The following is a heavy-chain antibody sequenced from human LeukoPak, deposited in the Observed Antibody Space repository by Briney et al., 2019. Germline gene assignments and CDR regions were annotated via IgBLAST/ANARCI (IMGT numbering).Heavy chain of an antibody. Sequence: PGGSLRLSCAASGFTFSSYAMSWVRQAPGKGLEWVSAISGSGGSTYYADSVKGRFTISRDNAKNSLYLQMNSLWAEDTAVYYCAREVAVGIGAYNFWGQGTLVTVSS. CDR1: GFTFSSYA. CDR2: ISGSGGST. CDR3: AREVAVGIGAYNF. V-gene: IGHV3-23*01. J-gene: IGHJ4*02. D-gene: IGHD6-13*01.